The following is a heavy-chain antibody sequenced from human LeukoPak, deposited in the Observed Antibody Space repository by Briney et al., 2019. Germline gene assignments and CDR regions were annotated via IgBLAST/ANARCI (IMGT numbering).Heavy chain of an antibody. CDR2: IYYSGST. V-gene: IGHV4-39*07. CDR1: GGSISSSSYY. D-gene: IGHD2-15*01. Sequence: SETLSLTCTVSGGSISSSSYYWGWIRQPPGKGLEWIGSIYYSGSTYYNPSLKSRATISVDTSKNQFSLKLSSVTAADTAVYYCARDGSWFDPWGQGTLVTVSS. CDR3: ARDGSWFDP. J-gene: IGHJ5*02.